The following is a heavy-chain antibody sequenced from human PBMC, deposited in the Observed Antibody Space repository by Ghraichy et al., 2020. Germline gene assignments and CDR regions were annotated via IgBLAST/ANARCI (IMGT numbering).Heavy chain of an antibody. CDR3: ARDGSGWSNGGRPRIWYFDL. D-gene: IGHD6-19*01. J-gene: IGHJ2*01. CDR1: GGSISSGGYY. Sequence: TLSLTCTVSGGSISSGGYYWSWIRQHPGKGLEWIGYIYYSGSTYYNPSLKSRVTISVDTSKNQFSLKLSSVTAADTAVYYCARDGSGWSNGGRPRIWYFDLWGRGTLVTVSS. V-gene: IGHV4-31*03. CDR2: IYYSGST.